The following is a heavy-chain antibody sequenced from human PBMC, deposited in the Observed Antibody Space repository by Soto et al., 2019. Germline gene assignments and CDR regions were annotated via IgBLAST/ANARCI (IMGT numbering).Heavy chain of an antibody. D-gene: IGHD5-18*01. CDR2: IYYSGST. CDR1: GGSISSSSYY. V-gene: IGHV4-39*01. Sequence: SETLSLTCTVSGGSISSSSYYWGWIRQPPGKGLEWIGSIYYSGSTYYNPSLKSRVTISVDTSKNQFSLKLSSMTAADTAVYYCARRGYSYGYSVSWFDPWGQGTLVTVSS. J-gene: IGHJ5*02. CDR3: ARRGYSYGYSVSWFDP.